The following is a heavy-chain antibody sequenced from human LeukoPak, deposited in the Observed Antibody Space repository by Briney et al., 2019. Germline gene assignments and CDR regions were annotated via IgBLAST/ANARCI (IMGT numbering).Heavy chain of an antibody. V-gene: IGHV1-18*01. CDR1: GYTFTSYG. D-gene: IGHD2-2*01. Sequence: ASVKVSCKASGYTFTSYGISWVRQAPGQGLEWMGWISAYNGNTNYAQKLQGRVTMTTDTSTSTAYMELRSLRSDDTAVYYCARDRLEVPGPIWFDPWGQGTLVTVSS. CDR3: ARDRLEVPGPIWFDP. CDR2: ISAYNGNT. J-gene: IGHJ5*02.